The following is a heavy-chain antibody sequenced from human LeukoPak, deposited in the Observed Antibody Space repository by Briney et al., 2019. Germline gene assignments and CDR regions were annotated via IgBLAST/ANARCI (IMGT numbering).Heavy chain of an antibody. J-gene: IGHJ6*02. CDR3: ARGSGYYYGMDV. CDR2: INAGSGNT. V-gene: IGHV1-3*01. Sequence: ASVKVSCKASGYTFTSYAMHWVRQAPGQRLEWMGWINAGSGNTKYSQKFQGRVTITADESTSTAYMELSSLRSEDTAVHYCARGSGYYYGMDVWGQGTTVTVSS. CDR1: GYTFTSYA.